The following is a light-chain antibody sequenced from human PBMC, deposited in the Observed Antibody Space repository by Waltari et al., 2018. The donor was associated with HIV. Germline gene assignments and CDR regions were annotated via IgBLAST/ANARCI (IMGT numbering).Light chain of an antibody. CDR1: ALPKKY. CDR2: EDS. CDR3: YSTDITSHQRV. J-gene: IGLJ3*02. V-gene: IGLV3-10*01. Sequence: SYELTQPPSVSVSPGQTARITCSGDALPKKYAYWYQPRSGQAPVLVIYEDSKRPSGIPERFSGSSSGTMVTLTISGAQVEDEADYYCYSTDITSHQRVFGGGTKLTVL.